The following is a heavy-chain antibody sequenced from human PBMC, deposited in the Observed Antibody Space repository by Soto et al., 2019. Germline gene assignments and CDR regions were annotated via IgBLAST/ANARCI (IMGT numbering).Heavy chain of an antibody. CDR2: ISAGGSDT. D-gene: IGHD2-2*01. Sequence: EVQLLDSGGGWVQPGGALRLSCVASGFVFSDYAMSWVRQAPGKGLEWVSAISAGGSDTYYADSVKGRFTASRVNSKNTLYPQMNPLRAEDTAIYYCASVPIWCGSSSCYTEGFDSWGQGPLVTVSS. CDR1: GFVFSDYA. J-gene: IGHJ4*02. CDR3: ASVPIWCGSSSCYTEGFDS. V-gene: IGHV3-23*01.